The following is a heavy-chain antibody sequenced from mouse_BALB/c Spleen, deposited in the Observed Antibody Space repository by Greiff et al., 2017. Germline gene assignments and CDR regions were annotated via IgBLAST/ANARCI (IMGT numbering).Heavy chain of an antibody. Sequence: VQLQESGPGLVAPSQSLSITCTVSGFSLTSYGVHWVRQPPGKGLEWLGVIWAGGSTNYNSALMSRLSISKDNSKSQVFLKMNSLQTDDTAMYYCAREWRNLAWCAYWGQGTLVTVSA. CDR2: IWAGGST. J-gene: IGHJ3*01. V-gene: IGHV2-9*02. CDR3: AREWRNLAWCAY. D-gene: IGHD2-1*01. CDR1: GFSLTSYG.